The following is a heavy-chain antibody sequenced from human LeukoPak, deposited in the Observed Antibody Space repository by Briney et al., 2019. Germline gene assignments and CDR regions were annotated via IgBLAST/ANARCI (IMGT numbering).Heavy chain of an antibody. D-gene: IGHD3-22*01. V-gene: IGHV3-23*01. CDR2: ISGSGGST. CDR1: GYIVSSDY. CDR3: AKGATMMDS. Sequence: GGSLRLSCAPSGYIVSSDYMSWVRQAPGKGLEWVSAISGSGGSTYYADSVKGRFTISRDNSKNTLYLQMNSLRAEDTAVYYCAKGATMMDSWGQGTLVTVSS. J-gene: IGHJ5*02.